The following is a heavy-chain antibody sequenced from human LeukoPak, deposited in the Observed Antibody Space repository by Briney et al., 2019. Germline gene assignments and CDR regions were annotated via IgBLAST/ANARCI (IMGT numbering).Heavy chain of an antibody. CDR3: ARDRTTVTTSDIGY. V-gene: IGHV3-33*01. J-gene: IGHJ4*02. Sequence: WIRQLPGKGLEWVAVIWYDGSNKYYADSVKGRFTISRDNSKNTLYLQMNSLRAEDTAVYYCARDRTTVTTSDIGYWGQGTLVTVSS. CDR2: IWYDGSNK. D-gene: IGHD4-11*01.